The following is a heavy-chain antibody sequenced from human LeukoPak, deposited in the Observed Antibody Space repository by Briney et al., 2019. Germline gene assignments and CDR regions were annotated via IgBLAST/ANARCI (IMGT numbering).Heavy chain of an antibody. CDR2: ISSSSSYI. D-gene: IGHD5-12*01. CDR3: ASERGYSGYDNFDY. J-gene: IGHJ4*02. Sequence: PGGSLRLSCAASGSTFSSYSMNWVRQAPGKGLEWVSSISSSSSYIYYADSVKGRFTISRDNAKNSLYLQMNSLRAEDTAVYYCASERGYSGYDNFDYWGQGTLVTVSS. CDR1: GSTFSSYS. V-gene: IGHV3-21*01.